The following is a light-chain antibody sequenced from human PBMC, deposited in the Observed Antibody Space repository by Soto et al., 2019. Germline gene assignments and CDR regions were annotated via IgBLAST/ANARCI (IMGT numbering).Light chain of an antibody. CDR3: QQYNNWPWT. CDR1: QSISDT. J-gene: IGKJ1*01. CDR2: GAS. V-gene: IGKV3-15*01. Sequence: EIVMTQSPATLSVSPGGRATLSCRASQSISDTLAWYQQKPGQAPRLLIHGASTWATGFPGRFSGSGSGTEFTLTISSLQSEDFAVYYCQQYNNWPWTFGQGTKVEIK.